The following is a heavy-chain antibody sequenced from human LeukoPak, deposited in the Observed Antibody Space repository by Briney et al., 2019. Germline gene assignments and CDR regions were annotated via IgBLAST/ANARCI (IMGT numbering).Heavy chain of an antibody. CDR2: IGTAGDI. V-gene: IGHV3-13*01. CDR3: ARAGYSSTWYSRYFDL. D-gene: IGHD6-13*01. CDR1: GFTFSSYD. Sequence: GGSLRLPCAASGFTFSSYDMHWVRHATGKGLEWVSGIGTAGDIYYPGSVKGRFTISRENAKNSLYLQVNSLRAGDTAVYYCARAGYSSTWYSRYFDLWGRGTLVTVSS. J-gene: IGHJ2*01.